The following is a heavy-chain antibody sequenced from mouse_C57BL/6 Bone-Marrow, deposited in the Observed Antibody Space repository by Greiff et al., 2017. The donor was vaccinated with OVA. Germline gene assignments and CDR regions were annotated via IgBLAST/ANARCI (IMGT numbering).Heavy chain of an antibody. CDR3: ARPFPYYYGSSYWYFDV. Sequence: EVQLVESGGDLVKPGGSLKLSCAASGFTFSSYGMSWVRQTPDKRLEWVATISSGGSYTYYPDSVKGRFTISRDNAKNTLYLQMSSLKSEDTAMYYCARPFPYYYGSSYWYFDVWGTGTTVTVSS. CDR1: GFTFSSYG. CDR2: ISSGGSYT. V-gene: IGHV5-6*01. D-gene: IGHD1-1*01. J-gene: IGHJ1*03.